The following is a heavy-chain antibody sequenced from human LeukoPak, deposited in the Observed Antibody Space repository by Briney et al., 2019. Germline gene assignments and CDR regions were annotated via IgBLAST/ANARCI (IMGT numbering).Heavy chain of an antibody. V-gene: IGHV4-39*01. J-gene: IGHJ4*02. CDR1: GGSISSSSYY. Sequence: PSETLSLTCTVSGGSISSSSYYWGWIRQPPGKGLEWLGSIYYSGRTYYNPSLKSRVTISVDTSKNQFSLKLSSVTAADTAVYYCARAKDYDILTGYYFDYWGQGTLVTVSS. CDR2: IYYSGRT. D-gene: IGHD3-9*01. CDR3: ARAKDYDILTGYYFDY.